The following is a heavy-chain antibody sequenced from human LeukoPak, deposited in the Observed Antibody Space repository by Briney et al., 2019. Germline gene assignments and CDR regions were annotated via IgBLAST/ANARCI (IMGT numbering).Heavy chain of an antibody. D-gene: IGHD6-13*01. V-gene: IGHV3-21*01. CDR3: ATSAAGPDY. Sequence: GGSLRLSCSASGFSFSDFSMNWVRQAPGKGLEWISSISTRSTYIYYADSVKGRFTISRDNDKNSLYLQMHSLRAEDTAVYYCATSAAGPDYWGQGTLVTVSS. CDR2: ISTRSTYI. CDR1: GFSFSDFS. J-gene: IGHJ4*02.